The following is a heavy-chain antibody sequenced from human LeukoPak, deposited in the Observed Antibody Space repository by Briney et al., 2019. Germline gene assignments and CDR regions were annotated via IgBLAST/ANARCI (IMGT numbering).Heavy chain of an antibody. V-gene: IGHV3-74*01. CDR3: VRDGGGTTAYGC. Sequence: SPDGRNIAYADSVKGRFTISRDSAKNTLYLQMNSLRVGDTAVYYCVRDGGGTTAYGCWGQGTLVTVSS. J-gene: IGHJ4*02. CDR2: SPDGRNI. D-gene: IGHD1-7*01.